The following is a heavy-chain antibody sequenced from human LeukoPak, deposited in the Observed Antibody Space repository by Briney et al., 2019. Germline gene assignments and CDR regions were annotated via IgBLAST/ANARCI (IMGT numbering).Heavy chain of an antibody. Sequence: NPSETLSLTCTVPGVSISSGGYYWSWIRQHPGKGLEWIGYIYYSGSTYYNPSLKSRLTISLDTSNNQFSLKLSSVTAADTAVYYCARGPVRDYSNYWGQGTLVTVSS. CDR3: ARGPVRDYSNY. CDR2: IYYSGST. CDR1: GVSISSGGYY. V-gene: IGHV4-31*03. D-gene: IGHD4-11*01. J-gene: IGHJ4*02.